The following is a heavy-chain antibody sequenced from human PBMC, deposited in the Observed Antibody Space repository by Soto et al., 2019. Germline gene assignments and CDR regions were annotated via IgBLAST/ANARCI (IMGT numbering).Heavy chain of an antibody. J-gene: IGHJ6*02. CDR3: ARHQRIGGLDF. CDR1: GGSSSSYY. CDR2: IYYSGST. Sequence: SQTLSVTCSVSGGSSSSYYWSWLRQPPGKGLEWIGYIYYSGSTNHNPSLKSRLTISVDTSKNQFSLMLSSLTAADTAVYDCARHQRIGGLDFWGQGTTVTVSS. D-gene: IGHD3-16*01. V-gene: IGHV4-59*01.